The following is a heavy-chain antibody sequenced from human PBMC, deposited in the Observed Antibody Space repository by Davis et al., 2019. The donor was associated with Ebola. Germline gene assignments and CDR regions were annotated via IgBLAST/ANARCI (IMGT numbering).Heavy chain of an antibody. CDR2: INHSGST. D-gene: IGHD1-1*01. J-gene: IGHJ5*02. V-gene: IGHV4-34*01. Sequence: SETLSLTCAVYGGSFSGYYWSWIRQPPGKGLEWIGEINHSGSTNYNPSLKSRVTISVDTSKNQFSLKLSSVTAADTAVYYCARAAQLVRFDPWGQGTLVTVSS. CDR3: ARAAQLVRFDP. CDR1: GGSFSGYY.